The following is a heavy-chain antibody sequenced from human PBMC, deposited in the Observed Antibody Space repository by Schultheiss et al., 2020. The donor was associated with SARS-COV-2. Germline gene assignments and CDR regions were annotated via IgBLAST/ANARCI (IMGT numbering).Heavy chain of an antibody. V-gene: IGHV1-46*01. CDR2: IIPIFGTA. D-gene: IGHD5-12*01. CDR3: ARAGDIVATTPFGYYYYGMDV. CDR1: GYTFTSYY. Sequence: ASVKVSCKASGYTFTSYYMHWVRQAPGQGLEWMGGIIPIFGTANYAQKFQGRVTMTRDTSTSTVYMELSSLRSEDTAVYYCARAGDIVATTPFGYYYYGMDVWGQGTTVTVSS. J-gene: IGHJ6*02.